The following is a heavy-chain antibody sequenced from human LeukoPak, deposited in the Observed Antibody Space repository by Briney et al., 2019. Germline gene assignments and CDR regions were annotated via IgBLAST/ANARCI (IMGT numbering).Heavy chain of an antibody. V-gene: IGHV1-69*04. CDR3: ARGGSGWTESHWYFDL. J-gene: IGHJ2*01. CDR1: GGTFSSYA. Sequence: ASVKVSCKASGGTFSSYAISWVRQAPGQGLEWMGRIIPILGIANYVQKFQGRVTMTADKSTSTAYMELSSLRSEDTAVYYCARGGSGWTESHWYFDLWGRGTLVTVSS. D-gene: IGHD6-19*01. CDR2: IIPILGIA.